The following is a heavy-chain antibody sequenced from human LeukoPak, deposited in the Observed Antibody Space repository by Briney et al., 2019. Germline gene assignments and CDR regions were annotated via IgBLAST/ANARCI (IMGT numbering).Heavy chain of an antibody. CDR3: ARDGPPRSLYL. CDR1: GDSISSGGY. J-gene: IGHJ4*02. Sequence: SETLSLTCTVSGDSISSGGYWSWIRQHPGKGLEWIGYIYYSVSTYYTPALQSRVTISVDTSKNQFSLKLNSVSAADTAVYYCARDGPPRSLYLWGQGTLVTVSS. V-gene: IGHV4-31*03. CDR2: IYYSVST. D-gene: IGHD2-2*02.